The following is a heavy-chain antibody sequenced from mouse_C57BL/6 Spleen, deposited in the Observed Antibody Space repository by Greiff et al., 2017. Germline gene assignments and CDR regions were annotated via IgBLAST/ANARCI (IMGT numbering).Heavy chain of an antibody. Sequence: QVQLKESGAELVRPGASVKLSCKASGYTFTDYYINWVKQRPGQGLEWIARIYPGSGNTYYNEKFKGKATLTAEKSSSTAYMQLSSLTSEDSAVYFCARGTFFAYWGQGTLVTVSA. CDR3: ARGTFFAY. D-gene: IGHD3-3*01. V-gene: IGHV1-76*01. CDR1: GYTFTDYY. CDR2: IYPGSGNT. J-gene: IGHJ3*01.